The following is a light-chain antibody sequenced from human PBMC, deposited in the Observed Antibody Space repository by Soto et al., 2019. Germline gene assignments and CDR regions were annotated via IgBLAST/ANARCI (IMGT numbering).Light chain of an antibody. V-gene: IGLV1-44*01. CDR1: SSNIGSNN. CDR2: SNN. CDR3: EAWDDSLNGVV. J-gene: IGLJ2*01. Sequence: QAVVTQTPSASGTPGQRVNISCSGSSSNIGSNNVNWYQQLPGTAPKLLIYSNNQRPSGVPDRFSGSKYGTSASLAISGLQSEDEADYYCEAWDDSLNGVVFGGGTKLTVL.